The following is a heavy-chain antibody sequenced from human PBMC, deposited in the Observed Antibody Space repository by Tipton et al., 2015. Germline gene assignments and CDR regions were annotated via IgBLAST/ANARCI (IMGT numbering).Heavy chain of an antibody. D-gene: IGHD2-15*01. Sequence: TLSLTCAVHGGSFSGYYWNWIRQPPGKGLEWIGEINHSERPNYTPSLKRRVTISVDTSKNQFSLKLSFVTAADTAVYYCTTTQGYWGQGTLVTVSS. J-gene: IGHJ4*02. CDR1: GGSFSGYY. CDR3: TTTQGY. CDR2: INHSERP. V-gene: IGHV4-34*01.